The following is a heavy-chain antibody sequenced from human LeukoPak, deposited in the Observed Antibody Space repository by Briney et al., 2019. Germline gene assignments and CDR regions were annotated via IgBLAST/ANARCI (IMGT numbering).Heavy chain of an antibody. V-gene: IGHV4-59*01. CDR3: ARAIPSITIFGVGYGMDV. Sequence: SETLSLTCTVSGGSISSYYWSWIRQPPGKGLEWIGYIYYSGSTNYNPSLKSRVTISVDTSKNQFSLKLSSVTAADTAVYYCARAIPSITIFGVGYGMDVWGQGTMVTVSS. CDR1: GGSISSYY. D-gene: IGHD3-3*01. CDR2: IYYSGST. J-gene: IGHJ6*02.